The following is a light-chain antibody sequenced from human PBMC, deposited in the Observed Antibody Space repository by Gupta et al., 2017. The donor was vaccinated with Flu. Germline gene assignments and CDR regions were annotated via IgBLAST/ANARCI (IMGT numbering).Light chain of an antibody. V-gene: IGLV2-14*01. Sequence: QSALPQPASVSGSPGPTLIISCTGTNNDIGGYDYVSWYQHPPGRAPKLIIYAVNRRPSGISSRFSGSKYGDTAYLTISGLQAEEEADYYCNSWIRPTSPGVFGGGTKLTVL. CDR3: NSWIRPTSPGV. CDR1: NNDIGGYDY. CDR2: AVN. J-gene: IGLJ3*02.